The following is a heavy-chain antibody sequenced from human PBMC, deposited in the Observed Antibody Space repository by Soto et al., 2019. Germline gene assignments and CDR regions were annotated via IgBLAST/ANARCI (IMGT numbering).Heavy chain of an antibody. Sequence: QVQLVQSGAEVKKPGASVKVSCKASGYTFSSYGISWVRQAPGQGLEWMGWISAYNGNTKYAQNLQGRVTMTTDTSTSTAYMEPRSLRSDDTAVYYCARDERYFDWLLRPTYGSGSYDVYWGQGTLVTVSS. V-gene: IGHV1-18*01. CDR1: GYTFSSYG. D-gene: IGHD3-9*01. CDR3: ARDERYFDWLLRPTYGSGSYDVY. CDR2: ISAYNGNT. J-gene: IGHJ4*02.